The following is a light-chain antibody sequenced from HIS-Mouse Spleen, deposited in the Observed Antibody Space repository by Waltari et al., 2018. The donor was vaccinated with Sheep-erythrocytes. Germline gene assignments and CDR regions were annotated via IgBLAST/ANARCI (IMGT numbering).Light chain of an antibody. CDR2: EGS. CDR1: SSDVGSYNL. CDR3: CSYAGSSTPWV. Sequence: QSALTQPASVSGSPGQSITISCTGTSSDVGSYNLVSWYQQHPGKAPKPMFYEGSKRPSGVPNRSPGSKSGNPASLTISGLQAEDEAAYYCCSYAGSSTPWVFGGGTKLTVL. J-gene: IGLJ3*02. V-gene: IGLV2-23*01.